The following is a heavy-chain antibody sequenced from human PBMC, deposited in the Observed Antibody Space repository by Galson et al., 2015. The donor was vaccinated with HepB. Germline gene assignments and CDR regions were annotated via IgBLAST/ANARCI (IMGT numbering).Heavy chain of an antibody. V-gene: IGHV1-18*01. D-gene: IGHD7-27*01. Sequence: SVKVSCKAAGYSFTSYGIVWVRQAPGQGLEWVGWISTYNGKAFYAKKFQGRVTMTADTSTTTADMELRSLRPDDTAVYYCARGNWGTGSYWYFDFWGRGTLVTVSS. CDR1: GYSFTSYG. CDR3: ARGNWGTGSYWYFDF. J-gene: IGHJ2*01. CDR2: ISTYNGKA.